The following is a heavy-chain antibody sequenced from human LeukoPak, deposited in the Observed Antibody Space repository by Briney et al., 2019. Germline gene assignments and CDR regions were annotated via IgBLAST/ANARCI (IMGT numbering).Heavy chain of an antibody. CDR2: IYYSGST. CDR1: GGSISSYY. Sequence: SETLSLTCTVSGGSISSYYWSWIRQPPGKGLEWIGYIYYSGSTNYNPSLKSRVTISVDTSKNQFSLKLSSVTAADTAVYYCARWDSSRGLDYWGQGTLVTVSS. V-gene: IGHV4-59*13. CDR3: ARWDSSRGLDY. D-gene: IGHD6-13*01. J-gene: IGHJ4*02.